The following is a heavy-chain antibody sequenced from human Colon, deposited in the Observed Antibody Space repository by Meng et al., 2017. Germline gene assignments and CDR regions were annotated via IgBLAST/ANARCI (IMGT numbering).Heavy chain of an antibody. CDR3: AKIHLGDSGLDY. CDR1: GYSLSGYY. J-gene: IGHJ4*02. Sequence: QVQLLQSGAEVKKPGASVKVSCKASGYSLSGYYMHWVRQVPGQGLEWMGRINADSGGTNYAEKFQGRVTLTRDTSINTAYMEVTSLRSDDTAVYYCAKIHLGDSGLDYWGQGTLVTVSS. D-gene: IGHD6-19*01. CDR2: INADSGGT. V-gene: IGHV1-2*06.